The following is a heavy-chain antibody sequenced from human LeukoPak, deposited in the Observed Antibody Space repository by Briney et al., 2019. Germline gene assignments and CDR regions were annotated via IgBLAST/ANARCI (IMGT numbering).Heavy chain of an antibody. CDR2: ISSSSSYI. V-gene: IGHV3-21*01. J-gene: IGHJ6*02. D-gene: IGHD2-15*01. CDR3: ARDPTPRYCSGGSCYTHYGMDV. CDR1: GFTFSSYT. Sequence: PGGSLRLSCAASGFTFSSYTMNWVRQAPGKELEWVSSISSSSSYIYYADSVKGRLTISRDNAKNSLYLQMSSLRAEDTAVYYCARDPTPRYCSGGSCYTHYGMDVWGQGTTVTVSS.